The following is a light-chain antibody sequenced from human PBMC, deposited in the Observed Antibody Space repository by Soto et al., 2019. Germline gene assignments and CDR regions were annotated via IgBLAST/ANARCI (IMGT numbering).Light chain of an antibody. CDR1: NSNIGRNT. V-gene: IGLV1-44*01. Sequence: QAVVTQPPSASGTPGQRVTLSCSGSNSNIGRNTVNWYRQLPGTAHKLLVFSTDQRPSGVRDRFSGSKSGTSASLAISGLQSEDEAEYYCAAWDDNLNGPVFGGGTQL. J-gene: IGLJ7*01. CDR2: STD. CDR3: AAWDDNLNGPV.